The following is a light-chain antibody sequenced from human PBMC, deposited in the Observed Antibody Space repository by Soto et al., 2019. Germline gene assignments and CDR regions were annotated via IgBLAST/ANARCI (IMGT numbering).Light chain of an antibody. CDR2: DAY. CDR1: QSVSSY. V-gene: IGKV3-20*01. Sequence: EIVLTQSPATLSLSPGERATLSGRASQSVSSYLAWYQQKPGQAPRLLIYDAYARVADIPARFSGSGSGTDFTLTISRLEPEDFAVYYCQQYGTSPRTFGQGTKVDIK. CDR3: QQYGTSPRT. J-gene: IGKJ1*01.